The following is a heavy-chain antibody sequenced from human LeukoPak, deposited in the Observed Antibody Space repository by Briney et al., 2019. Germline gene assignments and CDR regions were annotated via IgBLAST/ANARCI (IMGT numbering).Heavy chain of an antibody. CDR2: ISAYNGNT. V-gene: IGHV1-18*01. Sequence: RASVKVSCKASGYTFTSYGISWVRQAPGQGLEGMGWISAYNGNTNYAQKLQGRVTMTTDTSTSTAYMELRSLRSDDTAVYYCARDVIVGAALDAFDIWGQGTMITVSS. CDR1: GYTFTSYG. CDR3: ARDVIVGAALDAFDI. J-gene: IGHJ3*02. D-gene: IGHD1-26*01.